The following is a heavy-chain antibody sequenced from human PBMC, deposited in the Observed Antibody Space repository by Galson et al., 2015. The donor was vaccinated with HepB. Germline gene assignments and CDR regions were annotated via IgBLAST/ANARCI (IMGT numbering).Heavy chain of an antibody. J-gene: IGHJ4*02. CDR1: GFTFSSYA. Sequence: SLRLSCAASGFTFSSYAMSWVRQAPGKGLEWVSAISGSGGSTYYADSVKGRFTISRDNSKNTLYLQMNSLRAEDTAVYYCAKGRHYDILTGYYKTPGGFDYWGQGTLVTVSS. CDR2: ISGSGGST. D-gene: IGHD3-9*01. V-gene: IGHV3-23*01. CDR3: AKGRHYDILTGYYKTPGGFDY.